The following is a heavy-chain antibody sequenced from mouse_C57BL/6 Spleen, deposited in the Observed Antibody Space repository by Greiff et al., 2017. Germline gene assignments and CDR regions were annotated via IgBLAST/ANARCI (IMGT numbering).Heavy chain of an antibody. Sequence: QVQLQQPGAELVKPGASVKLSCKASGYTFTSYWMHWVKQRPGRGLEWIGSIDPYSGGIKYNEKFKSKATLTVDKPSSTAYMKRSSLTSEDSAVYYCARYDYGSSYWYFAVWGTETTVTVSS. CDR2: IDPYSGGI. D-gene: IGHD1-1*01. CDR3: ARYDYGSSYWYFAV. CDR1: GYTFTSYW. V-gene: IGHV1-72*01. J-gene: IGHJ1*03.